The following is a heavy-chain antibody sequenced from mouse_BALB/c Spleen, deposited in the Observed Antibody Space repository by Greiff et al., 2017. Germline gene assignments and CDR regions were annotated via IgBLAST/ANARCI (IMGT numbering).Heavy chain of an antibody. CDR1: GYSFTGYY. D-gene: IGHD1-1*01. J-gene: IGHJ1*01. CDR2: ISCYNGAT. V-gene: IGHV1S34*01. CDR3: ARWLDGSGWYFDV. Sequence: LVKTGASVKISCKASGYSFTGYYMHWVKQSHGKSLEWIGYISCYNGATSYNQKFKGKATFTVDTSSSTAYMQFNSLTSEDSAVYYCARWLDGSGWYFDVWGAGTTVTVSA.